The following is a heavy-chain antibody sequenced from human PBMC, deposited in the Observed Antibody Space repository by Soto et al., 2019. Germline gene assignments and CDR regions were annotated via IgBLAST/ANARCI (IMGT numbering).Heavy chain of an antibody. V-gene: IGHV3-23*01. Sequence: EVLLLESGGDLAQPGGSLRLSCAASGFTFGNYAMSWVRQAPGKGLAWVAGISASGRDTYYADSVKERLTISRDSSKNTLYLQTNSLRAEDTAKYFCAKGKTTGWYYFDYWGQGTLVTVSS. J-gene: IGHJ4*02. CDR1: GFTFGNYA. D-gene: IGHD6-19*01. CDR3: AKGKTTGWYYFDY. CDR2: ISASGRDT.